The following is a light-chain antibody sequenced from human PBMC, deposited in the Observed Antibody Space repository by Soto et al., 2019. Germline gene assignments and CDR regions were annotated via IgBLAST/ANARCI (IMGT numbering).Light chain of an antibody. Sequence: EFVLTQSPGTLSFSPGDRAPLSCRASQSVTTKLAWYQHKPGQAPRLLISGASSRATGIPDRFSGSGSETDFTLIISRLEPEDFALYYCQQSGCSPITVGQGTRLEI. V-gene: IGKV3-20*01. J-gene: IGKJ5*01. CDR2: GAS. CDR1: QSVTTK. CDR3: QQSGCSPIT.